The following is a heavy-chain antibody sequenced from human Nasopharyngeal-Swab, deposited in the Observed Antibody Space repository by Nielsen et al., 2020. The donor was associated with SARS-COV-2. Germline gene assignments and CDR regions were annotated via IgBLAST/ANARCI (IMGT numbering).Heavy chain of an antibody. CDR2: ISGSGGST. V-gene: IGHV3-23*01. CDR3: AKDPSAYDYVWGSSRYRGYFDY. CDR1: GFTFSSYA. D-gene: IGHD3-16*02. Sequence: GESLKISCAASGFTFSSYAMSWVRQAPGKGLEWVSAISGSGGSTYYADSVKGRFTISRDNSKNTLYLQMNSLGAEDTAVYYCAKDPSAYDYVWGSSRYRGYFDYWGQGTLVTVSS. J-gene: IGHJ4*02.